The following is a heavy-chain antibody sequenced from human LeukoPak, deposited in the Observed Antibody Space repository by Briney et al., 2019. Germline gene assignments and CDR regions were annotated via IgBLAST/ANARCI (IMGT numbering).Heavy chain of an antibody. V-gene: IGHV3-30*02. CDR1: GFTFSSYG. D-gene: IGHD3-9*01. Sequence: PGGSLRLSCAASGFTFSSYGMHWVRQAPGKGLEWVALIRYDGSNKFYADSVKGRFTISRDNSKNTLYLQMNSLRPEDTAVYYCARDRHVYYDILTGYASYFEYWGQGALVTVSS. CDR3: ARDRHVYYDILTGYASYFEY. J-gene: IGHJ4*02. CDR2: IRYDGSNK.